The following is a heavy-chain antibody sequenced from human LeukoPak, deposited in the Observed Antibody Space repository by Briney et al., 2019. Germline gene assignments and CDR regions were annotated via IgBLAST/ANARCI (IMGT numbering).Heavy chain of an antibody. CDR2: IYHSGTT. CDR1: NYSITSGYF. V-gene: IGHV4-38-2*02. J-gene: IGHJ4*02. D-gene: IGHD3-22*01. Sequence: PSQTLSLTCAVSNYSITSGYFWGWIRQPPGKGLEWIASIYHSGTTYYNPSLRNRVTLFVDTSKNQFSLKLTSLTAADTAVYYCARDGVFHDSDGYSFDYWGQGTLVTVSS. CDR3: ARDGVFHDSDGYSFDY.